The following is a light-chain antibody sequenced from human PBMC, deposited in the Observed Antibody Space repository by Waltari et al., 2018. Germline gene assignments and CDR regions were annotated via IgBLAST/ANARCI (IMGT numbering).Light chain of an antibody. J-gene: IGKJ4*01. CDR3: QQYYGIPLT. CDR2: WAS. CDR1: QSVFFTSNNKSS. Sequence: DIVMTQSPDSLAVSLGERATINCKASQSVFFTSNNKSSLAWYQQKPRQPPKLLISWASTRESGVPDRFSGSVSGTHFTLTISSLQAEDVAVYSCQQYYGIPLTFGGGTKVEIK. V-gene: IGKV4-1*01.